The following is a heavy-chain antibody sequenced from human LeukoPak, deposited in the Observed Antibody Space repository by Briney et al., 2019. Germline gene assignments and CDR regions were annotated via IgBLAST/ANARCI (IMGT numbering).Heavy chain of an antibody. CDR1: GFTFSSYA. V-gene: IGHV3-30-3*01. CDR2: ISYDGSNK. Sequence: GRSLRLSCAASGFTFSSYAMHWVRQAPGKGLEWVAVISYDGSNKYYADSVKGRFTISRDNSKNTLYLQMNSLRAEDTAVYYCARDEARVLPGAFDIWGQGTMVTVSS. CDR3: ARDEARVLPGAFDI. J-gene: IGHJ3*02. D-gene: IGHD3-10*01.